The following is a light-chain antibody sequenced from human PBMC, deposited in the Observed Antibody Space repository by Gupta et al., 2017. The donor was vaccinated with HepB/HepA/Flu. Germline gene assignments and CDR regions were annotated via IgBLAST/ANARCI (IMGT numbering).Light chain of an antibody. CDR2: ENN. V-gene: IGLV3-1*01. J-gene: IGLJ2*01. CDR3: QTWDSTTVI. CDR1: KLGNKY. Sequence: SYDLTQPPSVSVSPGQTASITCSGDKLGNKYAYWFQQRPGQSPVLVIYENNKRPSGIPERFSGSNSGNTASLTISGTQPVDEADYYWQTWDSTTVIFGGGTKVTVL.